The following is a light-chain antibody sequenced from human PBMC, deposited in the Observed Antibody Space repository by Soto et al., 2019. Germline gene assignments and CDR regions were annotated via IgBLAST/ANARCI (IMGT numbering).Light chain of an antibody. V-gene: IGKV3-20*01. Sequence: EIVLTQSPGTLSLSPGERATLSCRASQSVSRNYLAWYQQKPGQAPRLLIYDSSTRAAGIPDRFSGSGSGTGFTLTISRLEHEDFAVYYCQQYGTSPLTFGGGTEVEIK. CDR1: QSVSRNY. CDR2: DSS. CDR3: QQYGTSPLT. J-gene: IGKJ4*01.